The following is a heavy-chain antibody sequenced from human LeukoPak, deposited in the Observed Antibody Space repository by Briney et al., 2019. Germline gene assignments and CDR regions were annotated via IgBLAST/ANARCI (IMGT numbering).Heavy chain of an antibody. CDR2: ISSSSSYI. V-gene: IGHV3-21*01. CDR3: AGRGHSYGYYFDY. Sequence: GLSLRLSCAASGFTFTSYSMNWVRHAPGKWLEWVSSISSSSSYIYYADSVKGRFTISRDNAQNPLYLQMTSPRADDTAVSYSAGRGHSYGYYFDYCGPGPLLTVSS. CDR1: GFTFTSYS. J-gene: IGHJ4*02. D-gene: IGHD5-18*01.